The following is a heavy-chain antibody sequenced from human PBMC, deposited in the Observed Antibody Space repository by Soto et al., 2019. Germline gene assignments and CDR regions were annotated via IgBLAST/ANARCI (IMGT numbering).Heavy chain of an antibody. Sequence: SSETLSLTCTVSGGSISSYYWSWIRQPPGKGLEWIGYIYYSGSTNYNPSLKSRVTISVDTSKNQFSLKLSSVTAADTAVYYCARDSSGWYGLDYWGQGTLVTVSS. CDR2: IYYSGST. J-gene: IGHJ4*02. V-gene: IGHV4-59*01. D-gene: IGHD6-19*01. CDR3: ARDSSGWYGLDY. CDR1: GGSISSYY.